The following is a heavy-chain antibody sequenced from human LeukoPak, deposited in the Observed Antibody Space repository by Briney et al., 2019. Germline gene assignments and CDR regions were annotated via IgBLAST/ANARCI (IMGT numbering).Heavy chain of an antibody. Sequence: GGSLRLSCSASGFTFSSYSMNWVRQAPGEGLEWVSYISDSSSAMYYADSVKGRFTISRDNAKNSLYLHMNSLRAEDTAVYYCAGYCSSVSCRNIDYWGQGTLVTVSS. CDR2: ISDSSSAM. V-gene: IGHV3-48*04. CDR1: GFTFSSYS. CDR3: AGYCSSVSCRNIDY. J-gene: IGHJ4*02. D-gene: IGHD2-2*01.